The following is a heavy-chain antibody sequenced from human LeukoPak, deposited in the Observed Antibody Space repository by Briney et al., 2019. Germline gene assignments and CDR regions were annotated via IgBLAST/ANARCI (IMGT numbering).Heavy chain of an antibody. D-gene: IGHD6-6*01. Sequence: GGSLRLSCAASGFTFSSYSMNWVRQAPGKGLEWVSSISSSSSYIYYADSVKGRFTISRDNAKNSLYLQMNSLRAEDTAVYHCARADSSSSGRDYWGQGTLVTVSS. V-gene: IGHV3-21*01. CDR2: ISSSSSYI. CDR1: GFTFSSYS. J-gene: IGHJ4*02. CDR3: ARADSSSSGRDY.